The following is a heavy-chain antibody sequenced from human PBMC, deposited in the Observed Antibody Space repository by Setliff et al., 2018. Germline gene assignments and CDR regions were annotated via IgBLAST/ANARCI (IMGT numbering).Heavy chain of an antibody. CDR1: GGSISSYY. V-gene: IGHV4-59*01. Sequence: PSETLSLTCTVSGGSISSYYWSWIRQPPGKGLEWIGYIYYSGSTNYNPSLKSRVTISVDTSKNQFSLKLSSVTAADTAVYYCARDYYDSSGYYYFATSRYNWFDPWGQGTLVTVSS. J-gene: IGHJ5*02. CDR3: ARDYYDSSGYYYFATSRYNWFDP. D-gene: IGHD3-22*01. CDR2: IYYSGST.